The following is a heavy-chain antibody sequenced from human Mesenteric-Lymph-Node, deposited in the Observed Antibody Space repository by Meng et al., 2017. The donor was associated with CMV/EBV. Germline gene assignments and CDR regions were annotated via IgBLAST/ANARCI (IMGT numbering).Heavy chain of an antibody. CDR1: GGTITNVPYD. CDR2: ISDSGSA. J-gene: IGHJ4*02. V-gene: IGHV4-31*03. CDR3: ARETLPHFFDY. Sequence: LICTGSGGTITNVPYDWTWIRQCPGKGLEWIGYISDSGSAYYSPSLRSRVTISADTSKNQFALSLSSVTAADTAVYYCARETLPHFFDYWGQGTLVTV.